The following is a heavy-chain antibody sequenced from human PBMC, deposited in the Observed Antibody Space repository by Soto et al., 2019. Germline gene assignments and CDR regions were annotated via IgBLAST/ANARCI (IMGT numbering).Heavy chain of an antibody. CDR2: IYYSGST. Sequence: QVQLQESGPGLVKPSETLSLTCTVSGGSISSYYWSWIRQPPGKGLEWIGYIYYSGSTNYNPSRTSRVTISVDTSKNQFSLQLRSVTAADTAVYYCARTYGGYYDYWGQGTLVTVSS. D-gene: IGHD2-8*01. CDR1: GGSISSYY. V-gene: IGHV4-59*01. CDR3: ARTYGGYYDY. J-gene: IGHJ4*02.